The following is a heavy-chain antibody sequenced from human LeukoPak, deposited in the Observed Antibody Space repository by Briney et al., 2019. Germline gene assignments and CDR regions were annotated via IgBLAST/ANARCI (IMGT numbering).Heavy chain of an antibody. CDR3: ARDHLGAFDL. Sequence: GGSLRLSCEASGFTFSSYWMHWVRQAPGKGLEWVANIKQDGSEKYYVDSVKGRFTISRDNAKNSLYLQMNSLRAEDTAVYYCARDHLGAFDLWGRGTLVTVSS. D-gene: IGHD3-16*01. V-gene: IGHV3-7*01. J-gene: IGHJ2*01. CDR2: IKQDGSEK. CDR1: GFTFSSYW.